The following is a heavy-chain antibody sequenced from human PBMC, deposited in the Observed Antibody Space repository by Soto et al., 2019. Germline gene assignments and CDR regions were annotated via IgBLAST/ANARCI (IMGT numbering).Heavy chain of an antibody. Sequence: QVQVVQSGAEVKKPGASVKVSCKASGYTFTSYAMHWVRQAPGQRLEWMGWINPGNGNTKNSQKCQGRVTITRDTFASTAYMELSSLRSEGTAVYYCARGASSVTTFYFDLWGRGTLVTVSS. CDR3: ARGASSVTTFYFDL. CDR2: INPGNGNT. D-gene: IGHD4-17*01. J-gene: IGHJ2*01. V-gene: IGHV1-3*01. CDR1: GYTFTSYA.